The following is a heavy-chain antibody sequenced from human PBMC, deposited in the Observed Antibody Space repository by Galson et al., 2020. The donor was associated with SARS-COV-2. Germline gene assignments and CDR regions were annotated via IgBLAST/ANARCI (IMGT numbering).Heavy chain of an antibody. J-gene: IGHJ5*02. CDR1: GYSFTSYW. V-gene: IGHV5-10-1*01. D-gene: IGHD2-15*01. CDR3: ARNPVYCSGGSCCNWFDP. Sequence: GGSLRLSCKGSGYSFTSYWISWVRQMPGKGLEWMGRIDPSDSYTNYSPSFQGHVTISADKAISSAYLQWSSLKASDTAMYYCARNPVYCSGGSCCNWFDPGGQGTLVTVCS. CDR2: IDPSDSYT.